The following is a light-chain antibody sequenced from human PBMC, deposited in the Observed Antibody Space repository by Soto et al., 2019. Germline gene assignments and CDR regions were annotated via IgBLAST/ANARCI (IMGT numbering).Light chain of an antibody. V-gene: IGKV3-11*01. CDR2: DSS. CDR3: QQRNDWPTPT. Sequence: EIVLTQSPATLSLSPGERATLSCRASQSVGRHLAWYQQKPGQAPRLLMYDSSNMATGVPARFSGSGSGTDFTLSISSLEPEDFSVYYCQQRNDWPTPTFGGGTKVDIK. J-gene: IGKJ4*01. CDR1: QSVGRH.